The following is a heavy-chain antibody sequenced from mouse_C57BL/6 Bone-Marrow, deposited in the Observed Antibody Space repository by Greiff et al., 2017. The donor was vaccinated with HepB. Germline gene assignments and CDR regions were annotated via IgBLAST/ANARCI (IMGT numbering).Heavy chain of an antibody. Sequence: QVQLQQPGAELVRPGTSVKLSCKASGYTFTSYWMHWVKQRPGQGLEWIGVIDPSDSYTNYNQKFKGKATLTVDTSSSTAYMQLSSLTSEDAAVYYWASQAGRYYGKWYFDVWGTGTTVTVSS. J-gene: IGHJ1*03. CDR3: ASQAGRYYGKWYFDV. V-gene: IGHV1-59*01. CDR2: IDPSDSYT. D-gene: IGHD1-1*01. CDR1: GYTFTSYW.